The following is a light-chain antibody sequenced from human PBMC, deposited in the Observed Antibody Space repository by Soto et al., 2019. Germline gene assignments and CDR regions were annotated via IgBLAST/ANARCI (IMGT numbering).Light chain of an antibody. CDR1: QSFGIH. V-gene: IGKV1-39*01. CDR2: GSS. CDR3: QQSYNVPYT. Sequence: DIQMTQSPASLSSSVGDRVTISCRASQSFGIHVTWYQQKLGGGPMVLIYGSSNLQSGVPSRFSGSGSGTEFTLTISSLQPEDFANYSCQQSYNVPYTFGQGTKLEI. J-gene: IGKJ2*01.